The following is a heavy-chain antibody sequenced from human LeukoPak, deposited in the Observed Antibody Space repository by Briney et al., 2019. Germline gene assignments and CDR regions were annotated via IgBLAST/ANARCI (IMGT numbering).Heavy chain of an antibody. D-gene: IGHD2-15*01. V-gene: IGHV4-59*01. CDR3: AREECSGGNCGPFDY. J-gene: IGHJ4*02. CDR1: GGSISGYY. CDR2: VYNSGST. Sequence: SETLSLTCSVSGGSISGYYWSWIRQPPGKGLEWIGYVYNSGSTDYNPSLKSRVTISVDTSKNQFSLKLSSVTAADTAVYYCAREECSGGNCGPFDYWGQGTLVTVSS.